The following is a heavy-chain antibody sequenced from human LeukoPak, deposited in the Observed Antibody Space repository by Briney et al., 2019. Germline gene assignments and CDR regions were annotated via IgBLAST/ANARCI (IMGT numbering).Heavy chain of an antibody. Sequence: PGGSLRLSCAASGFTFSSYAMGWVRQAPGKGLEWVSGISGSGGSTFYADSVKGRFTISRDNSKNTLYLQMNSLRAEDTAVYYCASGGSGSALYYWGQGTLVTVSS. CDR2: ISGSGGST. CDR1: GFTFSSYA. J-gene: IGHJ4*02. D-gene: IGHD3-10*01. V-gene: IGHV3-23*01. CDR3: ASGGSGSALYY.